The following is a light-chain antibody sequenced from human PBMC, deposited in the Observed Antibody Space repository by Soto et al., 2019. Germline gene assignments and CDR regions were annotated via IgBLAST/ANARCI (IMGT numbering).Light chain of an antibody. V-gene: IGKV3-20*01. CDR2: GAS. J-gene: IGKJ1*01. Sequence: EIVLAQSPGTLSLSPGERATLSSSASQSVTNSSLAWYQQKHGQAPRLLIYGASRRATGIPDRFNGSGSGTDFTLTLSRLEPEDFAVYYCQQYVSSPWAFGHGTKVE. CDR1: QSVTNSS. CDR3: QQYVSSPWA.